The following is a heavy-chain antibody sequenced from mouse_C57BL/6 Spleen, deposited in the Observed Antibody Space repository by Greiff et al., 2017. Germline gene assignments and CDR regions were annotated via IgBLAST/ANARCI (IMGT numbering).Heavy chain of an antibody. V-gene: IGHV14-4*01. CDR3: TTAYYSNYGFAY. CDR2: IDPENGDT. Sequence: SGAELVRPGASVKLSCTASGFNIKDDYMHWVKQRPEQGLEWIGWIDPENGDTEYASKFQGKATITADTSSNTAYLQLSSLTSEDTAVYYCTTAYYSNYGFAYWGQGTLVTVSA. J-gene: IGHJ3*01. D-gene: IGHD2-5*01. CDR1: GFNIKDDY.